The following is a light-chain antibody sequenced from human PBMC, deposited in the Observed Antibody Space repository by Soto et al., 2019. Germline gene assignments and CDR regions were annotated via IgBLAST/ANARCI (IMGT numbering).Light chain of an antibody. J-gene: IGKJ1*01. Sequence: VLTQSPGTLSLSPGDSATLSCTTSQSVINNYVAWYQQKPGQAPRLIIDGTSGRATGIPDRFTAGGSGTDFTLTISRLEPDDFAVYYCQQYHSTFRAFGQGTKVEIK. CDR3: QQYHSTFRA. V-gene: IGKV3-20*01. CDR1: QSVINNY. CDR2: GTS.